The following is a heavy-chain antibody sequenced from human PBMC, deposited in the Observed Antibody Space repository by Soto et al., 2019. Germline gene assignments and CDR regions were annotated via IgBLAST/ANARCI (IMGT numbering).Heavy chain of an antibody. J-gene: IGHJ4*02. CDR1: GGSFSGYY. Sequence: SETLSLTCAVYGGSFSGYYWSWIRQPPGKGLEWIGEINHSGSTNYNPSLKSRVTISVDTSKNQFSLKLSSVTAADTAVYYCARVPTITSPPGVSGHQYYFDYWGQGTLVTVSS. CDR3: ARVPTITSPPGVSGHQYYFDY. D-gene: IGHD3-10*01. CDR2: INHSGST. V-gene: IGHV4-34*01.